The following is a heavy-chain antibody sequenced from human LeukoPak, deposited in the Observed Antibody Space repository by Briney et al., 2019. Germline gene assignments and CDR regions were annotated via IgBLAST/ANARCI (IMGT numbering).Heavy chain of an antibody. J-gene: IGHJ6*03. CDR1: GGSFSGYY. V-gene: IGHV4-34*01. Sequence: SETLSLTCAVYGGSFSGYYWSWIRQPPGKGLEWIGEINHSGSTNYNPSLKSRVTISVDTSKNQFSLKLSSVTAADTAMYYCARRSYYYYYYMDVWGKGTTVTVSS. CDR3: ARRSYYYYYYMDV. CDR2: INHSGST.